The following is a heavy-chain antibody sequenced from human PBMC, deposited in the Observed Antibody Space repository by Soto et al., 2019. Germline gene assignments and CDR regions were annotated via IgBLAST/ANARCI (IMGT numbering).Heavy chain of an antibody. D-gene: IGHD6-13*01. CDR1: GFTFSSYS. CDR2: ISGSGGYI. V-gene: IGHV3-21*01. CDR3: ARDRHSTPWYAADY. Sequence: PGGSLRLSCEGSGFTFSSYSMNWVRQAPGKGLEWVSSISGSGGYIYYADSVKGRFTISRDNAKNSLYLQMTSLRDEDTALYYCARDRHSTPWYAADYCRQRSMVTVSS. J-gene: IGHJ4*02.